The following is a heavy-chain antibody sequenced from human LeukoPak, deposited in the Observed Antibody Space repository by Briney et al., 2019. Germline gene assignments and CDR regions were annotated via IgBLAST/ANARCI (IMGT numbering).Heavy chain of an antibody. Sequence: GGSLRLSCAASGFTFSSYGMSWVRQAPGKGLEWVSAIGGRDGSTYYADSVKGRFTISRDNAKNSLYLQMNSLRVEDTAVYYCAKEGRSLQTYWGQGTLVTVSS. CDR1: GFTFSSYG. J-gene: IGHJ4*02. CDR2: IGGRDGST. D-gene: IGHD5-24*01. CDR3: AKEGRSLQTY. V-gene: IGHV3-23*01.